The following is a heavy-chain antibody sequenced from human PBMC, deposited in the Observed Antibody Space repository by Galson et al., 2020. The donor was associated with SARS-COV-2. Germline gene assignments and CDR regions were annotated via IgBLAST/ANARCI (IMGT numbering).Heavy chain of an antibody. D-gene: IGHD6-13*01. V-gene: IGHV5-51*01. CDR3: ARLPRDWYFMGFDY. CDR2: IFPGDSDI. Sequence: HGESLKISCKGSGYSFSSAWIGWVRQMPGKGLEWMGIIFPGDSDIRYRPAFQGQVTISADKSISTAYLEWSSLQVSDPAMYYCARLPRDWYFMGFDYWGQGTLVTVSS. CDR1: GYSFSSAW. J-gene: IGHJ4*02.